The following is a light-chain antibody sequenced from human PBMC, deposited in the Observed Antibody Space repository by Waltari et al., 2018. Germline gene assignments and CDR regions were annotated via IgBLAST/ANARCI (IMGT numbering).Light chain of an antibody. CDR1: SSNIGSKP. CDR3: VTWDVTLSGYV. V-gene: IGLV1-44*01. Sequence: QSVVTQPPSASGTPGQRVTISCSGSSSNIGSKPVNWYQQFPGTTPKLLIPNTKQRPSWGPYRFAGSKSGTSASLAISWLQSEDEADYYCVTWDVTLSGYVFGTGTKVTVL. CDR2: NTK. J-gene: IGLJ1*01.